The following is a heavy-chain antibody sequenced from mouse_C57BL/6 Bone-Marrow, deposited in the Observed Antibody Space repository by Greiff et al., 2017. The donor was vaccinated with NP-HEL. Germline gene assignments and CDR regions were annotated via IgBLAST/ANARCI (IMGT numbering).Heavy chain of an antibody. CDR2: IDPSDSYT. CDR3: ARDEDDRDYSCCAYDG. CDR1: GYTFTSYW. D-gene: IGHD6-1*01. J-gene: IGHJ1*03. V-gene: IGHV1-59*01. Sequence: QVQLQQPGAELVRPGTSVKLSCTASGYTFTSYWMPWVKQRPEQGLEWIGDIDPSDSYTYYHQKFKGKATLTVDTSSSTPYLQLSSLTSEDSAVEYCARDEDDRDYSCCAYDGWGTGTTVT.